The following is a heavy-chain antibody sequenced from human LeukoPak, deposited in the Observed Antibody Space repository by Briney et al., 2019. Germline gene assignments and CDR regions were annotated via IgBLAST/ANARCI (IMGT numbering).Heavy chain of an antibody. D-gene: IGHD6-13*01. Sequence: ASVKVSCKASGYTFTNYAFSWVRQAPGQGLEWMGIINPSGGSTSYAQKFQGRVTMTRDTSTSTVYMELSSLRSEDTAVYYCAREIAAAGTGSDMDVWGKGTTVTVSS. V-gene: IGHV1-46*01. CDR3: AREIAAAGTGSDMDV. J-gene: IGHJ6*03. CDR1: GYTFTNYA. CDR2: INPSGGST.